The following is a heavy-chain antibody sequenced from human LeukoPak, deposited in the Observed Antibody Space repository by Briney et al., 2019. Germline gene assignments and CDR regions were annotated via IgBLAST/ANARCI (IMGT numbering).Heavy chain of an antibody. CDR1: GYTFTGYY. V-gene: IGHV1-2*02. Sequence: GPVKVSCKASGYTFTGYYMHWVRQAPGQGLEWMGWINPNSGGTNYAQKFQGRVTMTRDTSISTAYMELSRLRSDDTAVYYCARQYYDILTGYRLNWFDPWGQGTLVTVSS. J-gene: IGHJ5*02. D-gene: IGHD3-9*01. CDR2: INPNSGGT. CDR3: ARQYYDILTGYRLNWFDP.